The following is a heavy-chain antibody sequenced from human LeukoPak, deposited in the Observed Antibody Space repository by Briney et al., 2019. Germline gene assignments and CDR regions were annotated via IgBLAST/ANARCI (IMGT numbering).Heavy chain of an antibody. Sequence: PGGSLRLSCAASGFTFSSYEMNWVRQAPGKGLESVSYTSSRGNSIYCADSVKGRFNISRDNAKNSLDLQMNSLRAEDTAVYYCARGRGDYYFDYWGQGTLVTVSS. V-gene: IGHV3-48*03. CDR3: ARGRGDYYFDY. CDR1: GFTFSSYE. J-gene: IGHJ4*02. CDR2: TSSRGNSI.